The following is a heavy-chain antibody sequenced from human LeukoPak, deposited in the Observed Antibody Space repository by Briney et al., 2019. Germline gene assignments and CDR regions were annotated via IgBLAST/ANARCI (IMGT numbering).Heavy chain of an antibody. V-gene: IGHV4-34*01. J-gene: IGHJ5*02. CDR2: INDSGST. CDR1: GGSFSGYY. Sequence: SETLSLTCAVYGGSFSGYYWSWIRQPPGKGLEWIGEINDSGSTNYNPSLKSRVTISVDTSKNQFSLKLSSVTAADTAVYYCARHIRDRASLWFGDYKKGENWFDPWGQGTLVTVSS. D-gene: IGHD3-10*01. CDR3: ARHIRDRASLWFGDYKKGENWFDP.